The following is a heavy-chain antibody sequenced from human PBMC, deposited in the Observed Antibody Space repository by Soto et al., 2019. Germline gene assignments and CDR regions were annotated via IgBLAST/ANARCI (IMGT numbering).Heavy chain of an antibody. CDR2: IHHSGST. V-gene: IGHV4-34*01. CDR1: GASFSGYY. Sequence: ETLSLTCSVYGASFSGYYWSWIRQSPGKGLEWIGEIHHSGSTHYNPSLKSRLTFSIDESQSQFYMMLTSVTAADTALYFCARGHSTSGYDSWGQGSLVTVSS. D-gene: IGHD6-6*01. CDR3: ARGHSTSGYDS. J-gene: IGHJ4*02.